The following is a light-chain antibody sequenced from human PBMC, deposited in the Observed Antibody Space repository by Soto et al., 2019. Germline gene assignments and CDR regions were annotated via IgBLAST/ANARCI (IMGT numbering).Light chain of an antibody. V-gene: IGKV3-15*01. CDR1: QSLSSS. CDR2: DAS. CDR3: LQYFRWRT. Sequence: EIVMTQSPATLSVSPGERATLSCRASQSLSSSLAWYQQKPGQAPRLLIYDASTRSTDIPARFSGSGSATEFTLTISSLQSEDSAVYYCLQYFRWRTFGQGTKVEIK. J-gene: IGKJ1*01.